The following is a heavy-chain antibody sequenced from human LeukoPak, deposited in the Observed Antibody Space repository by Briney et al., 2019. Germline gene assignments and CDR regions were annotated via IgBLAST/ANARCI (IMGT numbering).Heavy chain of an antibody. D-gene: IGHD2-2*01. J-gene: IGHJ5*02. CDR1: GYTVTSYY. V-gene: IGHV1-46*01. Sequence: ASVKVSCKASGYTVTSYYMHWVRQAPGQGLEWMGIINPSGGSTSYAQKFQGRVTITADESTSTAYMELSSLRSEDTAVYYCARDLPLCTSCFGWFDPWGQGTLVTVSS. CDR3: ARDLPLCTSCFGWFDP. CDR2: INPSGGST.